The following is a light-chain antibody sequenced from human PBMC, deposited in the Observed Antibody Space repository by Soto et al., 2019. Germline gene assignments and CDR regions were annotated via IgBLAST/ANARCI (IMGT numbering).Light chain of an antibody. CDR3: QQSDKWHPWT. CDR2: GAS. V-gene: IGKV3-15*01. CDR1: RSVSTN. J-gene: IGKJ1*01. Sequence: EIVMTHSPATLSVSPGEIATLSCRASRSVSTNLAWYQQKPGQPPRLLIYGASDRATGVPARFSGSGFATEFTLTISSLQYEDFAVYYCQQSDKWHPWTVGQGTKVDIK.